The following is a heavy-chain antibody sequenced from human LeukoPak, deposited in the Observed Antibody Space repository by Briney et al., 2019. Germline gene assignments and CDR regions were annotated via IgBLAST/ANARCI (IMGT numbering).Heavy chain of an antibody. Sequence: PGGSLRLSCAASGFTFSSYGMHWVRQAPGKGLEWVAFIRYDGSNKYYADSVKGRFTISRDNSKNTLYLQMNSLRAEDTAVYYCTARFKYSSSSFFDYWGQGTLVTVSS. CDR2: IRYDGSNK. CDR3: TARFKYSSSSFFDY. J-gene: IGHJ4*02. V-gene: IGHV3-30*02. D-gene: IGHD6-6*01. CDR1: GFTFSSYG.